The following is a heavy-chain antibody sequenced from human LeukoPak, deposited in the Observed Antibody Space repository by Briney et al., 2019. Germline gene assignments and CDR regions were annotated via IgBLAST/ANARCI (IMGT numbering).Heavy chain of an antibody. CDR2: IYSGGST. D-gene: IGHD3-22*01. J-gene: IGHJ4*02. Sequence: PGGSLRLSCAASGFTVSSNYMSWVRQAPGKGLEWVAVIYSGGSTYYADSVKGRFTISRDNSKNTLYLQVNSLRAEDTAVYYCARVLDYDSSGYYYWGQGTLVTVSS. CDR3: ARVLDYDSSGYYY. V-gene: IGHV3-53*01. CDR1: GFTVSSNY.